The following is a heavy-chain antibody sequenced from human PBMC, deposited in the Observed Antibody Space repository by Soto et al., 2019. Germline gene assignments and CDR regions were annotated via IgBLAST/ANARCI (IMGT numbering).Heavy chain of an antibody. D-gene: IGHD6-13*01. CDR1: GLTFSSYA. J-gene: IGHJ5*02. V-gene: IGHV3-33*06. CDR3: AKEGRVGYSTRIFRRDNWFDP. CDR2: ILYDGSNQ. Sequence: QVQLVESGGGVVQPGRSLRLSCAASGLTFSSYAMHWVRQAPGKGLEWVAAILYDGSNQYYADAVKGRFTISRDNSKNTLYMQTNSLRVEDTAVYYCAKEGRVGYSTRIFRRDNWFDPWGQGTPVTVSS.